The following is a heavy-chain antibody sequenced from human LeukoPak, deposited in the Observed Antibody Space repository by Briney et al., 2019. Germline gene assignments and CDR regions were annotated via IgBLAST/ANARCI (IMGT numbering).Heavy chain of an antibody. CDR1: GFTFSDYY. D-gene: IGHD3-16*01. CDR3: ASEGAPYDAFDI. CDR2: ISSSGSTI. Sequence: PGGSLRLSCAASGFTFSDYYMSWIRQAPGKGLEWVSYISSSGSTIYYADSVKGRFTISRDNSKNTLYLQMNSLRAEDTAVYYCASEGAPYDAFDIWGQGTMVTVSS. J-gene: IGHJ3*02. V-gene: IGHV3-11*04.